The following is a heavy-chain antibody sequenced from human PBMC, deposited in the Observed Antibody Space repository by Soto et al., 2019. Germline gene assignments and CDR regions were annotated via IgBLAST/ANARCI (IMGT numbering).Heavy chain of an antibody. CDR1: GFTFSNYA. V-gene: IGHV3-23*01. CDR2: ISDSSSKT. J-gene: IGHJ4*02. Sequence: GSLRLSCSASGFTFSNYAMNWVRQAPGKGLEWASSISDSSSKTYYADSVKGRFTISRDNSKNTLLLQLNTLRADDTAVYFCARGYVGSWAHFDYWGQGTQVTVSS. D-gene: IGHD2-15*01. CDR3: ARGYVGSWAHFDY.